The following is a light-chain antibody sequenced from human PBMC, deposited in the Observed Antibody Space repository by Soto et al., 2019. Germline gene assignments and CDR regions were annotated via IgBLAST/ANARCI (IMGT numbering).Light chain of an antibody. V-gene: IGKV3-15*01. Sequence: EIVMTQSPATLSVSPGERVTLSCRASQSISTNLAWYQQKPGQAPRLLIQGASTREAGIPARFTGSGSGTEFTLTISSLQSEDVAVYYCQQYNSWPPFTFGPGTKVDV. CDR1: QSISTN. CDR2: GAS. J-gene: IGKJ3*01. CDR3: QQYNSWPPFT.